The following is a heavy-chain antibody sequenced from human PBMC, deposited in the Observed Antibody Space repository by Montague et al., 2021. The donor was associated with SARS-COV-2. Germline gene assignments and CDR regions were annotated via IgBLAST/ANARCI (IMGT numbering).Heavy chain of an antibody. V-gene: IGHV4-34*01. CDR3: ARPRRPYCSSTSCPNWYFDL. CDR1: GGSFSGYY. J-gene: IGHJ2*01. Sequence: SETLSLTCADYGGSFSGYYWSWIRQPPGKGLEWIGEINHSGSTNYNPSLKSRVTISVDTSKNQFSLKLSSVTAADTAVYYCARPRRPYCSSTSCPNWYFDLWGRGTLVTVSS. CDR2: INHSGST. D-gene: IGHD2-2*01.